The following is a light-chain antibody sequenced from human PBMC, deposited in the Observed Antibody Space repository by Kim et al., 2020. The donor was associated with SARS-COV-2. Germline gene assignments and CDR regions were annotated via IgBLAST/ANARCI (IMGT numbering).Light chain of an antibody. J-gene: IGLJ3*02. CDR3: NSRDSSGNHVV. CDR2: TQN. CDR1: GRRSYY. Sequence: ALGQTVRITCQGDGRRSYYASWYQQKPGQATLLVIYTQNSRPSGIPDRFSGSSSGNTASLTITGAQAEDEADYYCNSRDSSGNHVVFGGGTQLTVL. V-gene: IGLV3-19*01.